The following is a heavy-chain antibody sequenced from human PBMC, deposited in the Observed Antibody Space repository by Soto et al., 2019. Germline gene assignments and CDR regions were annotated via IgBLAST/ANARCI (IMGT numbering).Heavy chain of an antibody. D-gene: IGHD2-15*01. CDR1: GFTFSSYA. Sequence: HPGGSLRLSCAASGFTFSSYAMHWVRQAPGKGLEWVAVISYDGSNKYYADSVKGRFTISRDNSKNTLYLQMNSLRAEDTAVYYCARDMSNGGRLDVWGQGTTVTVSS. CDR3: ARDMSNGGRLDV. V-gene: IGHV3-30-3*01. CDR2: ISYDGSNK. J-gene: IGHJ6*02.